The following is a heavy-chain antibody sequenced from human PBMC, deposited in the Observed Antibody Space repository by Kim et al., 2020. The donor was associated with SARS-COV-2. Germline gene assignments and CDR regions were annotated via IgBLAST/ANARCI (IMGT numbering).Heavy chain of an antibody. J-gene: IGHJ4*02. D-gene: IGHD4-17*01. V-gene: IGHV3-20*01. CDR1: GFTFDDYG. CDR3: AREGQYGDYLWYFDY. Sequence: GGSLRLSCAASGFTFDDYGMSWVRQAPGKGLEWVSGINWNGGSTGYADSVKGRFTISRDNAKNSLYLQMNSLRAEDTALYHCAREGQYGDYLWYFDYWGQGTLVTVSS. CDR2: INWNGGST.